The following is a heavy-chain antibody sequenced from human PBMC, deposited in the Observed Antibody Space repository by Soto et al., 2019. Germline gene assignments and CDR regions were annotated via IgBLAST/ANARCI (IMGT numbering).Heavy chain of an antibody. V-gene: IGHV1-69*01. CDR3: ARDLVPVTGMVRPLLGYYGMDV. CDR1: GGTFSSYA. Sequence: PVKVSCKASGGTFSSYAISWVRQAPGQGLEWMGGIIPIFGTANYAQKFQGRVTITADESTSTAYMELSSLRSEDTAVYYCARDLVPVTGMVRPLLGYYGMDVWGQGITVTVSS. CDR2: IIPIFGTA. J-gene: IGHJ6*02. D-gene: IGHD5-18*01.